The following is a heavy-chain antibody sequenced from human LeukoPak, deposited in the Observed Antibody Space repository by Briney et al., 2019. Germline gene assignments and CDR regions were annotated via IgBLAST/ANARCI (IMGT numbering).Heavy chain of an antibody. CDR3: AKEHGEFDL. J-gene: IGHJ2*01. D-gene: IGHD7-27*01. CDR1: GFTFSSYG. CDR2: ISYDGSNK. Sequence: PGGSLRLSCAASGFTFSSYGMHWVRQAPGKGLEWVAVISYDGSNKYYADSVKGRFTISRDNSKNTLYLQMNSLRAEDTAVYYCAKEHGEFDLWGRGTLVTVSS. V-gene: IGHV3-30*18.